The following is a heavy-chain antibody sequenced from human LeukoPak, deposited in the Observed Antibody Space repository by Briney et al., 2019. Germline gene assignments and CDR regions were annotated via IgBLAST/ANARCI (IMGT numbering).Heavy chain of an antibody. CDR3: AKDSKRWKTYYYEAGSYYFDY. CDR2: IKQDGSEK. D-gene: IGHD3-10*01. CDR1: GFTFSSYW. J-gene: IGHJ4*02. Sequence: GGSLRLSCAASGFTFSSYWMSWVRQAPGKGLEWVANIKQDGSEKYYVDSVKGRFTISRDNAKNSLYLQMNSLRPEDTAVYYCAKDSKRWKTYYYEAGSYYFDYWGQGTRVTVSS. V-gene: IGHV3-7*01.